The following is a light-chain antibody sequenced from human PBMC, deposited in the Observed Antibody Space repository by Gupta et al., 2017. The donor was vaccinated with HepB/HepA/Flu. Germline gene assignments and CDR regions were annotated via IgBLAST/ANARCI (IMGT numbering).Light chain of an antibody. V-gene: IGLV3-25*03. CDR2: KDS. CDR3: QSADSRGTYLV. J-gene: IGLJ2*01. CDR1: ALPKQY. Sequence: SYELTQPPSVSVSPGQTARITCSGDALPKQYAYWYQQKPGQAPVLVIYKDSERPSGIPERFSGSSSGTTVTLTISGVQAEDEDDYYCQSADSRGTYLVFGGGTKMTVL.